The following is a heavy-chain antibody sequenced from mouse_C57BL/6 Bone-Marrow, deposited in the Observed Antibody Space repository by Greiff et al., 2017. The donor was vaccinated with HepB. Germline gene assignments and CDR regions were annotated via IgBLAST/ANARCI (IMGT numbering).Heavy chain of an antibody. V-gene: IGHV1-39*01. CDR1: GYSFTDYN. CDR3: AKFITTVVARDYYAMDC. J-gene: IGHJ4*01. CDR2: IKPNYGTT. D-gene: IGHD1-1*01. Sequence: VQLQQSGPELVKPGASVKISCKASGYSFTDYNMNWVKQSSGKSLEWIGVIKPNYGTTSYNQKFKGKATLTVDQSSSTAYMQLNSLTSEDSAVYYCAKFITTVVARDYYAMDCWGQGTSVTVSS.